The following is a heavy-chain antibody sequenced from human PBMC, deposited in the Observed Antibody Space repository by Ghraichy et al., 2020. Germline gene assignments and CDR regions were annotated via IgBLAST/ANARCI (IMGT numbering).Heavy chain of an antibody. J-gene: IGHJ4*02. CDR1: GYSISSGYY. CDR3: ARAALRGEWELPTSSDF. Sequence: SETLSLTCTVSGYSISSGYYWAWIRPSPGKGLEWIGNIYHSGSTDYTPSLKSRVTISVDTSKNQFSLKLSSVTAADTAVYYCARAALRGEWELPTSSDFWGQGTLVTVSS. CDR2: IYHSGST. V-gene: IGHV4-38-2*02. D-gene: IGHD1-26*01.